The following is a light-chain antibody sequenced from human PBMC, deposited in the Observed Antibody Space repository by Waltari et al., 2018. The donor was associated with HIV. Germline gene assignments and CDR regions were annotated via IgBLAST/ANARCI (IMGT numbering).Light chain of an antibody. CDR1: ALAKQY. J-gene: IGLJ1*01. CDR3: QSADTSGTRV. CDR2: KDT. V-gene: IGLV3-25*03. Sequence: SFELTQAPSVSVSPGQTARITCSGDALAKQYSYWYQQKPGQAPVVVIYKDTERASGIPERFSGSGSGTTVTLTIRGVQAEDEADYFCQSADTSGTRVFGPGTKVTVL.